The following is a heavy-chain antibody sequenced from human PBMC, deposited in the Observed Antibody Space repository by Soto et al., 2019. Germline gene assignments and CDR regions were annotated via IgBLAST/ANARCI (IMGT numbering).Heavy chain of an antibody. Sequence: GASVKVSCKASGYTFTSYDINWVRQATGQGLEYLGWMNPNSGNTGYVQKFQGRVTITRDTSASTAYMELSSLRSEDTAVYYCARDLGGWPDYWGQGTLVTVSS. V-gene: IGHV1-8*01. CDR3: ARDLGGWPDY. CDR2: MNPNSGNT. D-gene: IGHD2-15*01. CDR1: GYTFTSYD. J-gene: IGHJ4*02.